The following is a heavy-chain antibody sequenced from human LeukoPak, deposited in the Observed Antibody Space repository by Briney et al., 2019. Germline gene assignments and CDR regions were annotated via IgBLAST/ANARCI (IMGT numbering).Heavy chain of an antibody. D-gene: IGHD3-10*01. CDR3: ARELITMVRGVSVPNY. CDR1: GGTFSSYA. Sequence: SVNVSCKASGGTFSSYAISWVRQAPGQGLEWMGGIIPIFGTANYAQKFQGRVTITADESTSTAYMELSSLRSEDTAVYYCARELITMVRGVSVPNYWGQGTLVTVSS. V-gene: IGHV1-69*01. J-gene: IGHJ4*02. CDR2: IIPIFGTA.